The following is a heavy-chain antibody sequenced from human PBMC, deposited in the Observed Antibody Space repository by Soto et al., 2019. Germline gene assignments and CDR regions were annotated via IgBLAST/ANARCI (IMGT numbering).Heavy chain of an antibody. V-gene: IGHV1-18*01. CDR1: GYTFTSYG. D-gene: IGHD1-26*01. Sequence: QVQLVQSGAEVKKPGASVKVSCKASGYTFTSYGISWVRQAPGQGLEWMGWISAYNGNTNYAQKLQGRVTMTTDTSTSTAYMELRSLRSDDTAVYYCARERSSGSYYTPGAFDIWGQGTMVTVSS. CDR3: ARERSSGSYYTPGAFDI. CDR2: ISAYNGNT. J-gene: IGHJ3*02.